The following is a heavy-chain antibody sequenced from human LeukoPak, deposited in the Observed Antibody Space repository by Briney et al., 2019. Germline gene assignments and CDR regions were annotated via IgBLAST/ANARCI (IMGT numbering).Heavy chain of an antibody. CDR2: IYSGGST. CDR1: GFTVSSNY. Sequence: GGSLRLSCAASGFTVSSNYMSWVRQAPGKGLEWVSVIYSGGSTYYADSVKGRFTIPRDNSKNTLYLQMNSLRAEDTAVYYCARYYYDSSGYLNDWGQGTLVTVSS. V-gene: IGHV3-53*01. D-gene: IGHD3-22*01. J-gene: IGHJ4*02. CDR3: ARYYYDSSGYLND.